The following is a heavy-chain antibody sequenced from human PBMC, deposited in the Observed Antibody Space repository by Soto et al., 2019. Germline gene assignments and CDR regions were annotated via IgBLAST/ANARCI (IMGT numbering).Heavy chain of an antibody. V-gene: IGHV4-4*07. CDR1: GGSLTKYY. CDR2: ISTSGNV. D-gene: IGHD3-3*01. Sequence: QVQLQESGPGLVKPSETLSLTCTVSGGSLTKYYWSWIRQPAGKGLEWIGRISTSGNVVSKASLSSRLTMSVDTSKNQLSLRLTSVTAADTAVYYCARDNNDFWSLYPLAFDYWGQGALVTVSS. J-gene: IGHJ4*02. CDR3: ARDNNDFWSLYPLAFDY.